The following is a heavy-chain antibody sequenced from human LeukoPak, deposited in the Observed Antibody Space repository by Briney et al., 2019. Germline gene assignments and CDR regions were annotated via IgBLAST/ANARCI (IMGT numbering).Heavy chain of an antibody. Sequence: SETLSLTCAVYGGSFSNYYWSWIRQPPGKGLEWIGEINHSGNTKYNPSLKSRGTMSVDASKNQFSLKLSSVTAADTAVYYCARIGKEDYYYYYGMDVWGQGTTVTVSS. CDR1: GGSFSNYY. J-gene: IGHJ6*02. V-gene: IGHV4-34*01. CDR2: INHSGNT. CDR3: ARIGKEDYYYYYGMDV.